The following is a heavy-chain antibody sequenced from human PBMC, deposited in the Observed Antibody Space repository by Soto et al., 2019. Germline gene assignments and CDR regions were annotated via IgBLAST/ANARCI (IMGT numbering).Heavy chain of an antibody. V-gene: IGHV3-23*01. CDR1: GFTFSSYA. D-gene: IGHD3-3*01. Sequence: GGSLRLSCAASGFTFSSYAMSWVRQAPGKGLEWVSAISGSGGSTYYADSVKGRFTISRDNSKNTLYLQMNSLRAEDTAVYYCAKDQDGITIFGVVISYFDYWGQGTLVTVSS. CDR2: ISGSGGST. J-gene: IGHJ4*02. CDR3: AKDQDGITIFGVVISYFDY.